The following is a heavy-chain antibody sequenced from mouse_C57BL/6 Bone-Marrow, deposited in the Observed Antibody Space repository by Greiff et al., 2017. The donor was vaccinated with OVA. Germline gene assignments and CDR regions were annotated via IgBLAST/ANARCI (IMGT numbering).Heavy chain of an antibody. Sequence: QVQLQQSGPELVKPGASVKISCKASGYAFSSSWMNWVKQRPGKGLEWIGRIYPGDGGTNYNGKFKGKATLTADKSSSTAYMQLSSLTSEDSAVYCCARHEGGYYASYFDYWGQGTTLTVSS. D-gene: IGHD2-3*01. CDR3: ARHEGGYYASYFDY. V-gene: IGHV1-82*01. J-gene: IGHJ2*01. CDR1: GYAFSSSW. CDR2: IYPGDGGT.